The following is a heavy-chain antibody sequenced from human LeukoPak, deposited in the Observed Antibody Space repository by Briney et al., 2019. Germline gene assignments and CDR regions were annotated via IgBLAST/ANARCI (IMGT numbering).Heavy chain of an antibody. CDR3: ARREDYYDSSGYSEY. D-gene: IGHD3-22*01. V-gene: IGHV1-18*01. CDR2: ISAYNGNT. Sequence: GASVKVSCKASGYTFTSYGIIWVRQAPGQGLEWMGWISAYNGNTNYAQKLQGRVTMTTDTSTSTAYMELRSLRSDDTAVYYCARREDYYDSSGYSEYWGQGTLVTVSS. J-gene: IGHJ4*02. CDR1: GYTFTSYG.